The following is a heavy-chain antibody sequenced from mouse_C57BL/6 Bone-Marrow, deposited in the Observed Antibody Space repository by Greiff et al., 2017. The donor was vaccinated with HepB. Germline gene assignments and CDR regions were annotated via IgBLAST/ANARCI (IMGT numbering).Heavy chain of an antibody. CDR1: GFNIKDDY. CDR2: IDPENGDT. V-gene: IGHV14-4*01. CDR3: TTPNGSRYFDV. J-gene: IGHJ1*03. D-gene: IGHD1-1*01. Sequence: EVKLMESGAELVRPGASVKLSCTASGFNIKDDYMHWVKQRPEQGLEWIGWIDPENGDTEYASKFQGKATITADTSSNTAYLQLSSLTSEDTAVYYCTTPNGSRYFDVWGTGTTVTVSS.